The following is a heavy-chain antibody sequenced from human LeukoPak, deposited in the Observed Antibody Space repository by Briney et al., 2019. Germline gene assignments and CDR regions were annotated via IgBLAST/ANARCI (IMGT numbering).Heavy chain of an antibody. CDR2: IYSDNT. D-gene: IGHD4/OR15-4a*01. V-gene: IGHV3-53*01. CDR1: GFTVSSSS. Sequence: GGSLRLSCTVSGFTVSSSSMSWVRQAPGKGLEWVSFIYSDNTHYSDSVKGRVTISRDNSKNTLYLQMNSLRAEDPAVYYCARRAGAYSHPYDYWGQGTLVTVSS. J-gene: IGHJ4*02. CDR3: ARRAGAYSHPYDY.